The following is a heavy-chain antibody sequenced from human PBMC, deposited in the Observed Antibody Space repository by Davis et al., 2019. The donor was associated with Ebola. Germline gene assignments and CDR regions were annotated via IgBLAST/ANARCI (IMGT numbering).Heavy chain of an antibody. CDR3: ARDTISQATEAAAGGNYYYGMDV. CDR2: IIPIFGTA. CDR1: GGTFSSYT. J-gene: IGHJ6*02. Sequence: AASVKVSCKASGGTFSSYTISWVRQAPGQGLEWMGGIIPIFGTANYAQKFQGRVTITADESTSTAYMELSSLRSEDTAVYYCARDTISQATEAAAGGNYYYGMDVWGQGTLVTVSS. V-gene: IGHV1-69*13. D-gene: IGHD6-13*01.